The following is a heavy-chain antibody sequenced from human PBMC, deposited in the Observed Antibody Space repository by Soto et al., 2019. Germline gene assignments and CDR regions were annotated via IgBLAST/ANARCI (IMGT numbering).Heavy chain of an antibody. Sequence: QVQLVQSGAEVKRPGASVKVSCKASGYIFTDYYMHWVRQAPGQGLEWMGWINPNSGGTNYAQKFQDRVTMTRDTSISTTYMEVSRRTSDDTDMYYCAREVVQGYSGNSVDYWGQGPLVTVSS. CDR2: INPNSGGT. CDR3: AREVVQGYSGNSVDY. J-gene: IGHJ4*02. CDR1: GYIFTDYY. V-gene: IGHV1-2*02. D-gene: IGHD4-4*01.